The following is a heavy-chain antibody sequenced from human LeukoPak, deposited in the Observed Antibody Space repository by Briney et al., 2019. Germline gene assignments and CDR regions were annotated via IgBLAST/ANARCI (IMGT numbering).Heavy chain of an antibody. CDR1: GGTFSSYA. CDR3: AGGTTGPYSSFDY. Sequence: SVKVSCKASGGTFSSYAISWVRQAPGQGLEWMGRIIPILGIANYAQKFQGRVTITADKSTSTAYMELSSLRSEDTAVYYCAGGTTGPYSSFDYWGQGTLVTVSS. D-gene: IGHD2/OR15-2a*01. J-gene: IGHJ4*02. V-gene: IGHV1-69*04. CDR2: IIPILGIA.